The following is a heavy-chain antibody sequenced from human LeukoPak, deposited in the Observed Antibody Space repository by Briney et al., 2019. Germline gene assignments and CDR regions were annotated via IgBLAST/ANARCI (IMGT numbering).Heavy chain of an antibody. V-gene: IGHV4-34*01. CDR3: ARGGQQWLVLGGNYFDY. D-gene: IGHD6-19*01. CDR2: INHSGST. CDR1: GGSFSGYY. Sequence: SETLSLTCAVYGGSFSGYYWSWIRQPPGKGLEWIGEINHSGSTNYNPSLKSRVSISVDTSKNKFSLKLSSVTAADTAVYYCARGGQQWLVLGGNYFDYWGQGTLVTVSP. J-gene: IGHJ4*02.